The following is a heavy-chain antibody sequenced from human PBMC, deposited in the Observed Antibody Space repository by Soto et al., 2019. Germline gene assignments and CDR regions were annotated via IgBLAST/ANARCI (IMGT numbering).Heavy chain of an antibody. J-gene: IGHJ4*02. V-gene: IGHV3-30-3*01. Sequence: QVQLVESGGGVVQPGRSLRLSCAASGFTFSSYAMHWVRQAPGKGLEWVAVISYDGSNKYYADSVKGRFTISRDNSKNTLYLQINSLRAEDTAVYYCARPHDYGGNPLFYWGQGTLVTVSS. D-gene: IGHD4-17*01. CDR1: GFTFSSYA. CDR3: ARPHDYGGNPLFY. CDR2: ISYDGSNK.